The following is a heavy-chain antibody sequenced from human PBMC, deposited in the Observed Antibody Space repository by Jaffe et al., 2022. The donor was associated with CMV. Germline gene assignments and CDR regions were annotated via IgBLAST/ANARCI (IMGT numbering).Heavy chain of an antibody. Sequence: QVQLQQWGAGLLKPSETLSLTCAVYGGSFSGYYWSWIRQPPGKGLEWIGEINHSGSTNYNPSLKSRVTISVDTSKNQFSLKLSSVTAADTAVYYCARLNGEYSYGYNYYYYYMDVWGKGTTVTVSS. D-gene: IGHD5-18*01. CDR2: INHSGST. V-gene: IGHV4-34*01. J-gene: IGHJ6*03. CDR3: ARLNGEYSYGYNYYYYYMDV. CDR1: GGSFSGYY.